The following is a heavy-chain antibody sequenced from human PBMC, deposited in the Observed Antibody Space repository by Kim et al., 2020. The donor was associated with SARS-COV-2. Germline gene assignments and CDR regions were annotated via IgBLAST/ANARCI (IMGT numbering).Heavy chain of an antibody. CDR2: IYYSGST. J-gene: IGHJ2*01. V-gene: IGHV4-59*01. Sequence: SETLSLTCTVSGGSISSYYWSWIRQPPGKGLEWIGYIYYSGSTNYNPSLKSRVTISVDTSKNQFSLKLSSVTAADTAVYYCARGARSGWFQYWYFDLWGRGTLVTVSS. CDR1: GGSISSYY. D-gene: IGHD6-19*01. CDR3: ARGARSGWFQYWYFDL.